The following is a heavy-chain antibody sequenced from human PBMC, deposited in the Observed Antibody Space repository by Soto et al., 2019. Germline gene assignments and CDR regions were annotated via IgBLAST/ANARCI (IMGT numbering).Heavy chain of an antibody. CDR1: GFTFSSYG. D-gene: IGHD2-15*01. Sequence: LRLSCAASGFTFSSYGMHWVRQAPGKGLEWVAIKTYDGSNKNYADSVKGRFTISRDNSKNTLYLQMNSLRAEDTAVYYCAKVVVAATQVSWFDPWGQGTLVTVSS. CDR3: AKVVVAATQVSWFDP. J-gene: IGHJ5*02. V-gene: IGHV3-30*18. CDR2: KTYDGSNK.